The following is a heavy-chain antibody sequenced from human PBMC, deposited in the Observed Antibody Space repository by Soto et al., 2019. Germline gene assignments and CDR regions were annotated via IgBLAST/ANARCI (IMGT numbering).Heavy chain of an antibody. Sequence: LQLQESGPGLVKPSETLSLTCTVSGDSVRNRNYYWGWIRQPPGKGLEWIVSRYDDGSTFYNPSLKVRLTVAIDTAKKQFSLRMTSVTAADKGVYSCARGIYEGSRGYYLDVWGQGNLVTVSS. CDR2: RYDDGST. D-gene: IGHD3-22*01. V-gene: IGHV4-39*01. CDR3: ARGIYEGSRGYYLDV. J-gene: IGHJ4*02. CDR1: GDSVRNRNYY.